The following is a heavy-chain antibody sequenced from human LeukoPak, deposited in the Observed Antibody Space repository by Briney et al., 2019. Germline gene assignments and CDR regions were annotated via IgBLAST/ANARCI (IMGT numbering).Heavy chain of an antibody. CDR1: GFTFSNAW. Sequence: GGSLRLSCAASGFTFSNAWMNWVRQAPGKGLEWVSSIRSSTTYVYYADSVKGRFTISRDNAKNSLYLQMNSLRAEDTAVYYCAREPGHDYWGQGTLVTVSS. CDR3: AREPGHDY. V-gene: IGHV3-21*01. CDR2: IRSSTTYV. J-gene: IGHJ4*02.